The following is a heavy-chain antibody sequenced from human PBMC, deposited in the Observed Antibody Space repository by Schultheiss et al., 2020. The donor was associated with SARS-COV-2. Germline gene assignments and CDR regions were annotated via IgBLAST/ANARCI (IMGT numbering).Heavy chain of an antibody. CDR1: GFTVSASY. Sequence: GGSLRLSCAVSGFTVSASYMSWVRQAPGKGLEWVSVFHPDDTTHYADSVKGRFSISRDNSQNTLYLQMNSLRDEATAVYYCARAFIIGNYVDYFDTWGQGTLVNVSS. CDR2: FHPDDTT. CDR3: ARAFIIGNYVDYFDT. V-gene: IGHV3-53*01. J-gene: IGHJ4*02. D-gene: IGHD1-7*01.